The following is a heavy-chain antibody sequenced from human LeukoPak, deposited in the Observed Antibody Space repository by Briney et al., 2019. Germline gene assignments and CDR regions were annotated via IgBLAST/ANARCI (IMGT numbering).Heavy chain of an antibody. D-gene: IGHD6-13*01. Sequence: GGSLRLSCAASGFTFSSYWMSWVRQAPGKGLEWVANIKQDGSEKYYVDSVKGRFTISRDNAKNSLYLQMNSLRAEDTAVYYCARDSSSWYGPHGYWGQGTLVTVSS. CDR2: IKQDGSEK. CDR1: GFTFSSYW. J-gene: IGHJ4*02. V-gene: IGHV3-7*01. CDR3: ARDSSSWYGPHGY.